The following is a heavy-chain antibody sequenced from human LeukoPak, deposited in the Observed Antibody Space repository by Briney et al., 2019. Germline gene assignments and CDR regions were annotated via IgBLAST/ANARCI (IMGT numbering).Heavy chain of an antibody. CDR1: GGSISSGGYY. CDR2: IYTSGST. CDR3: ARHPYSGTHNWFDT. V-gene: IGHV4-31*03. D-gene: IGHD1-1*01. J-gene: IGHJ5*02. Sequence: SQTLSLTCTVSGGSISSGGYYWNWIRQHPGKGLEWIGYIYTSGSTNYNPSLKSRVTISVDTSKNQFSLKLSSVTAADTAVYYCARHPYSGTHNWFDTWGQGTLVTVSS.